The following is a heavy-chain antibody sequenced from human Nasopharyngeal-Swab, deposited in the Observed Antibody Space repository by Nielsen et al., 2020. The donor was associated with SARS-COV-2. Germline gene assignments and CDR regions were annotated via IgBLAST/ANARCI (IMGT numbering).Heavy chain of an antibody. V-gene: IGHV4-39*01. Sequence: WIRQPPGKGLEWIGSIYYSGSTYYNPSLKSRVTISVETSKNQFSLKLSSVTAADTAVYYCARWRIAAAGNNWFDPWGQGTLVTVSS. J-gene: IGHJ5*02. D-gene: IGHD6-13*01. CDR2: IYYSGST. CDR3: ARWRIAAAGNNWFDP.